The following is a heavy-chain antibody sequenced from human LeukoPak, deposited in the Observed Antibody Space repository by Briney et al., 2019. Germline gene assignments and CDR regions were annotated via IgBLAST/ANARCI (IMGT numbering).Heavy chain of an antibody. CDR1: GYTFTGYY. CDR3: ARDIGITIFGVVQPFDY. CDR2: INPNSGGT. Sequence: ASVKVSCKASGYTFTGYYMHWVRQAPGQGLEWMGWINPNSGGTNYAQKFQGRVTMTRDTSISTAYMELRSLRSDDTAVYYCARDIGITIFGVVQPFDYWGQGTLVTVSS. V-gene: IGHV1-2*02. J-gene: IGHJ4*02. D-gene: IGHD3-3*01.